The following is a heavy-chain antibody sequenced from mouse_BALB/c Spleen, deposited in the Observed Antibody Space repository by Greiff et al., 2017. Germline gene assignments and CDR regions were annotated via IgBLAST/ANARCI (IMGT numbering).Heavy chain of an antibody. CDR3: ARHGDYYGKWDY. J-gene: IGHJ2*01. CDR1: GYTFTESF. D-gene: IGHD1-1*01. V-gene: IGHV1-62-2*01. CDR2: FYPGSGSI. Sequence: QVQLQQSGAELVKPGASVKLSCTASGYTFTESFIHWVKQWSGQGLEWIGWFYPGSGSIKYNEKFKDKATLTAYKSDSTVYMELSILTSEDSAVYFCARHGDYYGKWDYWGQGTTLTVSS.